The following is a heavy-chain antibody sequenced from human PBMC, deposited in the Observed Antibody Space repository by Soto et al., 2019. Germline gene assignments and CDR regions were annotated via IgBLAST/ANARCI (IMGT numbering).Heavy chain of an antibody. CDR2: ISYDGSNK. Sequence: QVQLVESGGGVVQPGRSLRLSCAASGFTFSSYGMHWVRQAPGKGLEWVAVISYDGSNKYYADSVKGRFTISRDNSKNTLYLQMNSLRAEDTAVYYCAKARTWEPTQACDYWGQGTLVTVSS. V-gene: IGHV3-30*18. J-gene: IGHJ4*02. CDR1: GFTFSSYG. D-gene: IGHD1-26*01. CDR3: AKARTWEPTQACDY.